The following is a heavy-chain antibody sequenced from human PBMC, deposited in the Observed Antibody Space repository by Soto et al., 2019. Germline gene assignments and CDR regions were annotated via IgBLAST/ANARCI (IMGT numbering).Heavy chain of an antibody. D-gene: IGHD2-2*01. J-gene: IGHJ3*02. CDR3: AXVLKYCSSTSCHDAFDI. CDR1: GGSISSGGYY. Sequence: SETLSLTCTVSGGSISSGGYYWSWIRQHPGKGLEWIGYIYYSGSTYYNPSLKSRVTISVDTSKNQFSLKLSSVTAADTAVYYCAXVLKYCSSTSCHDAFDIWGQGAMVTVSS. CDR2: IYYSGST. V-gene: IGHV4-31*03.